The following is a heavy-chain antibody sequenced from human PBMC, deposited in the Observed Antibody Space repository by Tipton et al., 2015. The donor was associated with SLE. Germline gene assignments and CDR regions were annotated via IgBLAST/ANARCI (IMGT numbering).Heavy chain of an antibody. CDR1: GFNFSTYA. CDR2: IGYDGTNR. Sequence: SLRLSCAASGFNFSTYALHWVRQAPGKGLEWVAVIGYDGTNRHYVDSVKGRFTISRDNSRNTLLLQMTSLRPEDTAVYFCAREGYPHPWYYLDSWGRGTLVTVSS. V-gene: IGHV3-30*07. J-gene: IGHJ4*02. D-gene: IGHD3-10*01. CDR3: AREGYPHPWYYLDS.